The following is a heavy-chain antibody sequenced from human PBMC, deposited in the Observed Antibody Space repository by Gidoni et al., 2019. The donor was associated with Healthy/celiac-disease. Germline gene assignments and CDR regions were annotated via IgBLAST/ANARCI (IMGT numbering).Heavy chain of an antibody. V-gene: IGHV1-8*01. CDR2: MNPNSGNT. CDR3: ARSIRVLRYSSSTTIDY. J-gene: IGHJ4*02. Sequence: QVQLVQSGAEVKKPGASVKVSCTASGYTFTSYDINWVRQATGQGLEWMGWMNPNSGNTGYAQKFQGRVTMTRNTSISTAYMELSSLRSEDTAVYYCARSIRVLRYSSSTTIDYWGQGTLVTVSS. D-gene: IGHD3-9*01. CDR1: GYTFTSYD.